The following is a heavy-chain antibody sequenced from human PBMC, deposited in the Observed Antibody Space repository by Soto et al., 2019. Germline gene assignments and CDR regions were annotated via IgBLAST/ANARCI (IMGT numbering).Heavy chain of an antibody. J-gene: IGHJ4*02. V-gene: IGHV3-53*01. CDR1: GFTVSSNY. Sequence: PGGSLRLSCAASGFTVSSNYMSLVRQAPGKGLEWVSVIYSGGSTYYADSVKGRFTISRDNAKNSLYLQMNSLRAEDTAVYYCARDSWIAAAGTDNVPFEYWGKGTLVTVSS. CDR3: ARDSWIAAAGTDNVPFEY. D-gene: IGHD6-13*01. CDR2: IYSGGST.